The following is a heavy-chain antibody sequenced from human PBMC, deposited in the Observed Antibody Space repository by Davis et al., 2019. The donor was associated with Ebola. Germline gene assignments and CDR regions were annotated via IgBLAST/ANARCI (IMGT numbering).Heavy chain of an antibody. V-gene: IGHV4-59*01. Sequence: MPSETLSLTCTVSGGSISSSYWSWIRQPPGKGLEWIGYIHYSGNTNDNPSLKSRATISVDTSKKQFSLELSSVTAADTAVYYCARDGVGTTSAFDIWGQGTMVTVSS. CDR2: IHYSGNT. J-gene: IGHJ3*02. CDR3: ARDGVGTTSAFDI. D-gene: IGHD1-14*01. CDR1: GGSISSSY.